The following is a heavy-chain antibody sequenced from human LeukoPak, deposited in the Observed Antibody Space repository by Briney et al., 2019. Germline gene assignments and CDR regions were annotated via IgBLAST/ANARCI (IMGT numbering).Heavy chain of an antibody. D-gene: IGHD3-10*01. J-gene: IGHJ4*02. V-gene: IGHV3-23*01. Sequence: GGSLRLSCAASGFTFSSYAMSWVRQAPGKGLEWVSAISGSGGSTYYADSVKGRFTISRDNSKNTLYLQMNSLRAEDTAVYYCAKGRLLWFGELYDYWGQGTLVTVSA. CDR2: ISGSGGST. CDR1: GFTFSSYA. CDR3: AKGRLLWFGELYDY.